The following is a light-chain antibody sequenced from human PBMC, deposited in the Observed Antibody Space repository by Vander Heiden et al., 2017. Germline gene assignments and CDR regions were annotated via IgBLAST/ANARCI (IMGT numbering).Light chain of an antibody. CDR2: GNS. J-gene: IGLJ2*01. CDR1: SSNIGAGYD. CDR3: QSYDSSLSGSV. Sequence: QSVLTQPPSVSGAPGQTVTIPCTGSSSNIGAGYDVHWYQQLPGTAPNLLIYGNSNRPSGVPDRFSGSKSGTSASLAITGLQAEDEADYYCQSYDSSLSGSVFGGGTKLTVL. V-gene: IGLV1-40*01.